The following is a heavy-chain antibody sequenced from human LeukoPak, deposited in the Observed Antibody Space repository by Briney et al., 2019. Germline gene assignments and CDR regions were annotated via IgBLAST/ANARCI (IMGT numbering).Heavy chain of an antibody. CDR3: ARQGDFWSGYLGY. V-gene: IGHV4-39*01. Sequence: SETLSLTCTVSGGSISSSSYYWGWIRQPPGKGLEWIGSIYYSGSTYYNPSLKSRVTISVDTSKNQFSLKLSSVTAADTAVYCCARQGDFWSGYLGYWGQGTLVTVSS. CDR1: GGSISSSSYY. D-gene: IGHD3-3*01. J-gene: IGHJ4*02. CDR2: IYYSGST.